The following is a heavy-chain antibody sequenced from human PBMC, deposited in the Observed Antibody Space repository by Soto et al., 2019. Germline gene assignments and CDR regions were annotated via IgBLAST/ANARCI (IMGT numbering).Heavy chain of an antibody. CDR1: GFTFSGYA. J-gene: IGHJ4*02. CDR2: IIGSGGST. Sequence: EVQLLESGGGLVQPGGSLRLSCAASGFTFSGYAMTWVRQAPGKGLEWVSAIIGSGGSTYYADSVKGRFTISRDNAKNTLNLQMNSLRGVGTDVYYGAKGAGSGWRRKYFDYWGQGTLVTVSS. V-gene: IGHV3-23*01. D-gene: IGHD6-19*01. CDR3: AKGAGSGWRRKYFDY.